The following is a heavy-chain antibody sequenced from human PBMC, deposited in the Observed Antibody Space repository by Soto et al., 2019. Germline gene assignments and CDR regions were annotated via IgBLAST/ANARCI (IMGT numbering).Heavy chain of an antibody. CDR2: TIPVFNTA. J-gene: IGHJ3*02. Sequence: QVQLEQSGAEVKKPGSSVKVSCKASGGTLSDHGVAWLRQAPGQGLEWMGGTIPVFNTAKYAQKFQGRVTVTADKGTNIAYMELSSLRSEDTAFYFCARGVYGSGNYYTGPSAFDIWGQGTMVSVSS. CDR1: GGTLSDHG. V-gene: IGHV1-69*06. D-gene: IGHD3-10*01. CDR3: ARGVYGSGNYYTGPSAFDI.